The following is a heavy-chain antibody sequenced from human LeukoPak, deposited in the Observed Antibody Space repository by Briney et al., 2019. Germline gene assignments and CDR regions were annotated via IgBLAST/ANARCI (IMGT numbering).Heavy chain of an antibody. V-gene: IGHV3-30*02. D-gene: IGHD6-19*01. CDR1: GFTFSSYV. CDR2: IQYDGSNK. CDR3: ATDVVGQQWLENY. Sequence: LPFASTGFTFSSYVMHGVRHAPGKGLEWVVVIQYDGSNKLYGDSVKGRFTISRDNSKNTLYLQMNSLRPEDTAVYYCATDVVGQQWLENYWGQGTLVTVSS. J-gene: IGHJ4*02.